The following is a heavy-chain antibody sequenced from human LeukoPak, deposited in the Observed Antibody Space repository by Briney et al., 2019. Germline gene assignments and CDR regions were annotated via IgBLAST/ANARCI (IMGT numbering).Heavy chain of an antibody. V-gene: IGHV1-69*13. Sequence: ASVKVSCKASGGTFSSYAISWVRQAPGQGLEWMGGIIPIFGTANYAQKFQGRVTITAGESTSTAYMELSSLRSEDTAVYYCARRGPYSNYEETSYYYYYYMDVWGKGTTVTVSS. CDR1: GGTFSSYA. D-gene: IGHD4-11*01. CDR3: ARRGPYSNYEETSYYYYYYMDV. J-gene: IGHJ6*03. CDR2: IIPIFGTA.